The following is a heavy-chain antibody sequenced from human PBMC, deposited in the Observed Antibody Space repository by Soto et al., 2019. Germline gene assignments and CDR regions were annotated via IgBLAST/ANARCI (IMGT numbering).Heavy chain of an antibody. CDR2: ISAYNGNT. D-gene: IGHD3-16*02. V-gene: IGHV1-18*01. J-gene: IGHJ4*02. Sequence: QVQLVQSGAEVKKPGASVKVSCKASGYTFTSYGISWVRQAPGQGLEWMGWISAYNGNTNYAQKLQGRVTMTTDTSPSTASMELRSLRPDDTAVYYCARDQALSGWPLHYFDYWGQGTLVTVSS. CDR1: GYTFTSYG. CDR3: ARDQALSGWPLHYFDY.